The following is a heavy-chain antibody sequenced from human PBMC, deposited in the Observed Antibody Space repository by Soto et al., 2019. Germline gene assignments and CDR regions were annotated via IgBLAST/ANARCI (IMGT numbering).Heavy chain of an antibody. CDR2: IYSGGTT. V-gene: IGHV3-53*01. J-gene: IGHJ4*02. Sequence: EVQLVESGGGLIQSGGSLRLSCAASGFNVSTTYMAWVRQAPGKGLEWISIIYSGGTTYYADSVKGRFTISRDNSKNTLYLKMTSLRVDDTAVYYCARDRSGDSSGSDGWDWGQGTLVPVSS. CDR1: GFNVSTTY. CDR3: ARDRSGDSSGSDGWD. D-gene: IGHD3-22*01.